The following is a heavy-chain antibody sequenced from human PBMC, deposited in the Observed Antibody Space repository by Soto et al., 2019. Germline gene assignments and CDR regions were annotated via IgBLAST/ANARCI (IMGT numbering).Heavy chain of an antibody. CDR3: ARTAAAGKYYYGMDV. V-gene: IGHV5-51*01. CDR1: GYSFTSYW. D-gene: IGHD6-13*01. CDR2: IYPGDSDA. Sequence: GESLKISCKGSGYSFTSYWIGWVRQMPGKGLESMGIIYPGDSDARYSPSFQGQVTISADKSISTAYLQWSSLKASDTAMYYCARTAAAGKYYYGMDVWGQGTTVTVSS. J-gene: IGHJ6*02.